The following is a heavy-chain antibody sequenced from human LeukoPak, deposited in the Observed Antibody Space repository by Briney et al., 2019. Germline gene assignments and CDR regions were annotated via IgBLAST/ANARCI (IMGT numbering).Heavy chain of an antibody. Sequence: GASVKVSCKASGYTFTSYGISWVRQAPGQGLEWMGWISAYNGNTNYAQKLQGRVTMTTDTSTSTAYMELSRLRSDDTAVYYCARGPGGHDYGGNSNYFDYWGQGTLVTVSS. V-gene: IGHV1-18*01. J-gene: IGHJ4*02. CDR1: GYTFTSYG. CDR2: ISAYNGNT. D-gene: IGHD4-23*01. CDR3: ARGPGGHDYGGNSNYFDY.